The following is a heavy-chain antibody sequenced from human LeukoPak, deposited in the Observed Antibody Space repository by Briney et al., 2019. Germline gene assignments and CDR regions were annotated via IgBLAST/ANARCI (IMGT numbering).Heavy chain of an antibody. CDR3: ARDRSPHDTKQDYGMDV. D-gene: IGHD3-9*01. V-gene: IGHV4-30-4*01. Sequence: SETLSLTCTVSGGSISSGDYYWSWIRQPPGKGLEWIGYIYYSGSTYYNPSLKSRVTISVDTSKNQFSLKLSSVTAADTAVYYCARDRSPHDTKQDYGMDVWGQGTTVTVSS. CDR1: GGSISSGDYY. CDR2: IYYSGST. J-gene: IGHJ6*02.